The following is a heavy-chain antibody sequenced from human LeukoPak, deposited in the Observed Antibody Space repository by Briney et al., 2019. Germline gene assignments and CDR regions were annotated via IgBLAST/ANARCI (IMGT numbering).Heavy chain of an antibody. V-gene: IGHV3-30*04. CDR3: ETRGYTAMDLFDY. CDR2: ISYDESNK. CDR1: GFTFSSYA. J-gene: IGHJ4*02. D-gene: IGHD5-18*01. Sequence: PGGSLRLSCAASGFTFSSYAMHWVRQAPGKGLEWVAVISYDESNKYYADSVKGRFTISRDNSKNTLYLQMNSLRAEDTAVYYCETRGYTAMDLFDYWGQGTLVTVSS.